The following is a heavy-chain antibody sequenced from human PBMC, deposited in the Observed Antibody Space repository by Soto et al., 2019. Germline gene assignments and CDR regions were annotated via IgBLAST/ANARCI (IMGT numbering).Heavy chain of an antibody. CDR1: GYTFTSYY. D-gene: IGHD3-22*01. J-gene: IGHJ4*02. V-gene: IGHV1-46*01. CDR2: INPSGGTA. CDR3: ARDPGTYYYDSSGYDFDY. Sequence: ASVKVSCKASGYTFTSYYMHWVRQAPGQGLEWMGIINPSGGTANYAQKFQGRVTITADESTSTAYMELSSLRSEDTAVYYCARDPGTYYYDSSGYDFDYWGQGTLVTVSS.